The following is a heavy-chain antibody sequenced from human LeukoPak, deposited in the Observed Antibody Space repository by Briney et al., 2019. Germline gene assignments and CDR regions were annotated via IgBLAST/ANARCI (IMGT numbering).Heavy chain of an antibody. D-gene: IGHD1-26*01. CDR2: INYSGTT. CDR1: GGSITSSSYY. Sequence: SETLSLTCSVPGGSITSSSYYWGWIRQPPGKGLEWIATINYSGTTHYNPSLESLVTISADTSSNHFSLKVNSVTAAHTAMYYCARGRWISGNYYNFDYWGQGTLVTVSS. CDR3: ARGRWISGNYYNFDY. V-gene: IGHV4-39*07. J-gene: IGHJ4*02.